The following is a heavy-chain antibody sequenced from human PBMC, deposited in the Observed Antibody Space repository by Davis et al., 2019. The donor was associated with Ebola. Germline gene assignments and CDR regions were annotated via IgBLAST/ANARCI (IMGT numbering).Heavy chain of an antibody. V-gene: IGHV3-23*01. CDR3: ARFKGATFNY. CDR2: ISGYGGST. D-gene: IGHD1-26*01. Sequence: GSLRLPCAASGFTFSSYAMSWVRQAPGKGLEWVSDISGYGGSTYYAASVKGRFTISRDNSRNTLYLQMNSLRAEDTAVYYCARFKGATFNYWGQGTLVTVSS. J-gene: IGHJ4*02. CDR1: GFTFSSYA.